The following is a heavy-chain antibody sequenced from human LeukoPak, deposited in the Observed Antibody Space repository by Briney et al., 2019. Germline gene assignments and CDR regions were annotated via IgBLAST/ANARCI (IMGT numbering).Heavy chain of an antibody. V-gene: IGHV3-43*02. CDR3: ARESETSGWYDY. J-gene: IGHJ4*02. CDR2: ISGDGGST. CDR1: GFXLDNYA. Sequence: GSLRLSCAAPGFXLDNYAIHWVRQAPGKGLEWVSLISGDGGSTFYADSVRGRFTISRDNTRKSLSLQMSSLRSEDTALYYCARESETSGWYDYWGQGTLVTVSS. D-gene: IGHD6-19*01.